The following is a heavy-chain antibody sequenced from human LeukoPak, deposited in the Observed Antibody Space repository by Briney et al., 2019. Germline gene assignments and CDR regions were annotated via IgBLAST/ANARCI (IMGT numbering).Heavy chain of an antibody. V-gene: IGHV1-18*01. Sequence: ASVKVSCKASGYTFTSYGISWVRQAPGQGLEWMGWISAYNGSTNYAQKLQGRVTMTTDTSTSTAYMELRSLRSDDTAVYYCARDQGWDSSSSGVDYRGQGTLVTVSS. CDR2: ISAYNGST. CDR1: GYTFTSYG. CDR3: ARDQGWDSSSSGVDY. J-gene: IGHJ4*02. D-gene: IGHD6-6*01.